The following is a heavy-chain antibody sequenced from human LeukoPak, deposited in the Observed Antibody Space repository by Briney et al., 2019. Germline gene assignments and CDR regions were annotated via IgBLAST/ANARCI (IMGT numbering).Heavy chain of an antibody. CDR2: IYYSGGT. V-gene: IGHV4-30-4*08. CDR3: ARDLYSSGWDI. J-gene: IGHJ4*02. Sequence: SETLSLTCTVSGGSISSGGYYWSWIRQHPGKGLEWIGYIYYSGGTYYNPSLKSRVTISVDTSKNQFSLKLSSVTAADTAVYYCARDLYSSGWDIWGQGTLVTVSS. CDR1: GGSISSGGYY. D-gene: IGHD6-19*01.